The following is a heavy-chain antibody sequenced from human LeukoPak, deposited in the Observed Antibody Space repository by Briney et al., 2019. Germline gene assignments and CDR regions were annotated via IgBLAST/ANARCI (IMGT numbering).Heavy chain of an antibody. CDR3: ARGGFTIFGVVITNSMDV. J-gene: IGHJ6*03. Sequence: SETLSLTCAVYGGSFSGYYWSWIRQPPGKGLEWIGEINHSGSTNYNPSLKSRVTISVDTSKNQFSLKLSSVTAADTAVYYCARGGFTIFGVVITNSMDVWGKGTTVTVSS. D-gene: IGHD3-3*01. CDR2: INHSGST. CDR1: GGSFSGYY. V-gene: IGHV4-34*01.